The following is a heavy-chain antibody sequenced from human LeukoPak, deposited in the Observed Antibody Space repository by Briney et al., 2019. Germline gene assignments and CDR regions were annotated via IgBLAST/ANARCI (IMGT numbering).Heavy chain of an antibody. V-gene: IGHV1-24*01. D-gene: IGHD3-10*01. J-gene: IGHJ4*02. CDR2: FDPEDGET. Sequence: GASVKVSCKASGYTFTINHIHWVRQAPGKGLEWMGGFDPEDGETIYAQKFQGRVTMTEDTSTDTAYMELSSLRSEDTAVYYCATVGLWFGELSPLSYWGQGTLVTVSS. CDR3: ATVGLWFGELSPLSY. CDR1: GYTFTINH.